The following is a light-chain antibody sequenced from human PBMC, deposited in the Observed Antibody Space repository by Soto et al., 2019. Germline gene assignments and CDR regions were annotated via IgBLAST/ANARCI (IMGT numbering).Light chain of an antibody. CDR1: QSIDSW. CDR3: QHYNSYGT. Sequence: FHLARIPSTLRAYVVPRDTMYCRASQSIDSWLAWYQQKPGKAPKILIYQASSLETGVPSRFSGSGSGTEFTLTISSLQPDDFATYYCQHYNSYGTFGQGTKVDIK. V-gene: IGKV1-5*01. CDR2: QAS. J-gene: IGKJ1*01.